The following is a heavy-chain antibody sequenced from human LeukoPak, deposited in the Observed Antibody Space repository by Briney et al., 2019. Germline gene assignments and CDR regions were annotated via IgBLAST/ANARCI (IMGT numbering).Heavy chain of an antibody. V-gene: IGHV4-59*08. CDR1: GGSISSYY. D-gene: IGHD6-19*01. Sequence: SETLSLTCTVSGGSISSYYWSWIRQPPGKGLEWIGCIYYSGSTNYNPSLKSRVTISVDTSKNQFSLKLSSVTAADTAVYYCARGIFKNPRSSGWYGEYFQHWGQGTLVTVSS. CDR3: ARGIFKNPRSSGWYGEYFQH. CDR2: IYYSGST. J-gene: IGHJ1*01.